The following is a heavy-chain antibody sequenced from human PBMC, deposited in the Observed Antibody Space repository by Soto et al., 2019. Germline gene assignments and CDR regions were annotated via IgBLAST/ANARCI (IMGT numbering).Heavy chain of an antibody. CDR2: IVPMLGTP. D-gene: IGHD1-26*01. CDR3: ARNGTYSSSLSQYSGMDV. J-gene: IGHJ6*02. Sequence: QVQLVQSGAEVKEPGSSVRVSCKASGGTFDNFIMNWVRQTPGQGLEWMGGIVPMLGTPTYAEKFKGRVTMSTTGSTSTRYIEVTSLRSEDTAIYYCARNGTYSSSLSQYSGMDVWGQGTTVTVSS. V-gene: IGHV1-69*16. CDR1: GGTFDNFI.